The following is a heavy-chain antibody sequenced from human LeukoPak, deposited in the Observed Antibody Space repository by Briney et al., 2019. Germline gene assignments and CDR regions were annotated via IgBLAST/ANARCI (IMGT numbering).Heavy chain of an antibody. CDR2: IYYSGST. D-gene: IGHD6-13*01. J-gene: IGHJ4*02. Sequence: SETLSLTCSVAGGSISSYYWSWIRQPPGKGLEWIGYIYYSGSTNYNPSLKSRVTISVDTSKNQFSLKLSSVTAADTAVYYCARSRISAAGTFDYWGQGTLVTVSS. CDR1: GGSISSYY. CDR3: ARSRISAAGTFDY. V-gene: IGHV4-59*08.